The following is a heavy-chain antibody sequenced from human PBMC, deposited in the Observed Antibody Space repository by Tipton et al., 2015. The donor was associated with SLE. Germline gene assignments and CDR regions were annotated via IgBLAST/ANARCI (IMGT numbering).Heavy chain of an antibody. J-gene: IGHJ3*02. Sequence: TLSLTCSVSSYSIYNGFYWGWIRQSPGKGLEWIGSIYRSGTAYYNSSLKSRVTMSVDTSKNQFSLKLSSVTAADTAVYYCARESREGTVIQGPHVSFDIWGQGTMVTVSS. CDR2: IYRSGTA. CDR3: ARESREGTVIQGPHVSFDI. CDR1: SYSIYNGFY. D-gene: IGHD2-21*01. V-gene: IGHV4-38-2*02.